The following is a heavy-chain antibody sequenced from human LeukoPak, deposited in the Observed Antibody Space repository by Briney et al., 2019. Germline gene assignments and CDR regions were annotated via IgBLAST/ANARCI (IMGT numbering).Heavy chain of an antibody. CDR2: IYYSGST. CDR1: GGSISSYY. J-gene: IGHJ4*02. D-gene: IGHD4-17*01. Sequence: PSETLSLTCTVSGGSISSYYWSWIRQPPGKGLEWIGYIYYSGSTNYNPSLKSRVTISVDTSKNQFSLKLSSVTAADTAVYYCARDPNGDYLDYWGQGTLVTVSS. V-gene: IGHV4-59*01. CDR3: ARDPNGDYLDY.